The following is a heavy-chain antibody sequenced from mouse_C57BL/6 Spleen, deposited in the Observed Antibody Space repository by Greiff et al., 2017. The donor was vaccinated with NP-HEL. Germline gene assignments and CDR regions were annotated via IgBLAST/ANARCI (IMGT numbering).Heavy chain of an antibody. CDR2: IYPGSGST. CDR1: GYTFTSYW. CDR3: ARREVFLRYYWYFDV. J-gene: IGHJ1*03. D-gene: IGHD1-1*01. V-gene: IGHV1-55*01. Sequence: QVQLQQPGAELVKPGASVKMSCKASGYTFTSYWITWVKQRPGQGLEWIGDIYPGSGSTNYNEKFKSKATLTVYTSSSTAYMQLSSLTSEDSAVYYCARREVFLRYYWYFDVWGTGTTVTVSS.